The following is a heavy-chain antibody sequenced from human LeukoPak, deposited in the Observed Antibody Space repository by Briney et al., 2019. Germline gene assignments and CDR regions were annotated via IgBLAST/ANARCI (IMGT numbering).Heavy chain of an antibody. CDR3: ARHYDILGSLPRYYYYYHGMDV. D-gene: IGHD3-9*01. V-gene: IGHV4-39*01. CDR2: IYYSGST. Sequence: PSETLSLTCTVSGGSISSYYWGWIRQPPGKGLEWIGSIYYSGSTYSNPSLKSRVTISIDTSKNQFSLKLSSVTAADTAVYYCARHYDILGSLPRYYYYYHGMDVWGQGTTVTVSS. CDR1: GGSISSYY. J-gene: IGHJ6*02.